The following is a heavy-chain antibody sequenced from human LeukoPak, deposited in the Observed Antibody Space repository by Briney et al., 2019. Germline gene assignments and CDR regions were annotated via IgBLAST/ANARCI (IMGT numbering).Heavy chain of an antibody. CDR3: AREGVGATDY. CDR2: IYHSGST. Sequence: SETLSLTCTVSGYSISSGYYWGWIRQPPGKGLEWIGSIYHSGSTYYNPSLKSRVTISVDTSKNQFSLKLSSVTAADTVVYYCAREGVGATDYWGQGTLVTVSS. V-gene: IGHV4-38-2*02. D-gene: IGHD1-26*01. J-gene: IGHJ4*02. CDR1: GYSISSGYY.